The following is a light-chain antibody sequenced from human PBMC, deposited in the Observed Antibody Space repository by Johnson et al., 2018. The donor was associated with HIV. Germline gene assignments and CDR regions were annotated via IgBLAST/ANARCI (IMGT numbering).Light chain of an antibody. J-gene: IGLJ1*01. CDR1: SSNIGNNY. Sequence: QSVLTQPPSVSAAPGQKVTISCSGGSSNIGNNYVSWYQQLPRAAPKLLIYENNKRPSGIPDRFSGSKSGTSATLGITGLQTGDEADYYCGTWDNSLIAHYVCGTGNRITVL. V-gene: IGLV1-51*02. CDR2: ENN. CDR3: GTWDNSLIAHYV.